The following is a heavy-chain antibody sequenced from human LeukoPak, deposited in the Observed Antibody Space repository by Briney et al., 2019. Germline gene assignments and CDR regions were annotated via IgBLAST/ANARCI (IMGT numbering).Heavy chain of an antibody. D-gene: IGHD3-3*01. J-gene: IGHJ4*02. CDR1: GYSISSGYY. CDR3: ARHASLLDGVKA. V-gene: IGHV4-38-2*01. CDR2: IYHSGST. Sequence: SETLSLTCAVSGYSISSGYYWGWIRQPPGKGLEWIGSIYHSGSTYYNPSLKSRVTISVDTSKNQFSLKLSSVTAADTAVYYCARHASLLDGVKAWGEGTLVTVSS.